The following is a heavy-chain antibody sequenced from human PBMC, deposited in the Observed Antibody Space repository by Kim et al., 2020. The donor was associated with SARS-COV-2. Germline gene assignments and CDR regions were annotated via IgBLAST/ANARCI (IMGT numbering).Heavy chain of an antibody. CDR3: ARGVTEGMDV. Sequence: ASVKVSCKASGYSFTDYDINWVRQATGQGLEWMGWLSPKGGIISYAQKFQGRVTMTRDTSISTVYMELSSLTFEDTAVYYCARGVTEGMDVWGQGTTVTVSS. V-gene: IGHV1-8*01. D-gene: IGHD2-21*02. J-gene: IGHJ6*02. CDR2: LSPKGGII. CDR1: GYSFTDYD.